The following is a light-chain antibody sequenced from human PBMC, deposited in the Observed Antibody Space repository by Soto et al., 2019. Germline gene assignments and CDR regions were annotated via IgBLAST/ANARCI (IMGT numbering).Light chain of an antibody. Sequence: QSVLTQSPSASASLGASVKLTCTLSSGHSNYAIAWHQQQSEKGPRYLMTLNSDGSHSKGDGIPDRFSGSSSGAERYLTISSLQSGDEADYFCQTWGSGIVVFGGGTKVTVL. CDR2: LNSDGSH. CDR1: SGHSNYA. CDR3: QTWGSGIVV. J-gene: IGLJ2*01. V-gene: IGLV4-69*01.